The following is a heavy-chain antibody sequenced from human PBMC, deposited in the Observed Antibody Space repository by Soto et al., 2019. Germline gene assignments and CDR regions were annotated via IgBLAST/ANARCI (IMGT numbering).Heavy chain of an antibody. J-gene: IGHJ4*02. CDR2: ISHSGST. V-gene: IGHV4-30-2*01. Sequence: SETLSLTCAVSGGSISSGGFSWSWIRQPPGKGLEWIGYISHSGSTSYNPSLKSRVTISVDRSKNQFSLKLSSMTAADTAVYYCATDNGGDLDYWGQGTLVTVSS. CDR1: GGSISSGGFS. D-gene: IGHD2-21*02. CDR3: ATDNGGDLDY.